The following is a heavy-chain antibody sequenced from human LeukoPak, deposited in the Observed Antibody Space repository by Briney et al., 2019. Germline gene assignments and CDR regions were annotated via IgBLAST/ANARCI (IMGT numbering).Heavy chain of an antibody. Sequence: PSETLSLTCTVSGGSISSSSYYWGWIRQPPGKGLEWIGYIYYSGSTNYNPSLKSRVTISVDTSKNQFSLKLSSVTAADTAVYYCARGFLGGYYFDYWGQGTLVTVSS. CDR2: IYYSGST. V-gene: IGHV4-61*05. J-gene: IGHJ4*02. CDR1: GGSISSSSYY. D-gene: IGHD3-22*01. CDR3: ARGFLGGYYFDY.